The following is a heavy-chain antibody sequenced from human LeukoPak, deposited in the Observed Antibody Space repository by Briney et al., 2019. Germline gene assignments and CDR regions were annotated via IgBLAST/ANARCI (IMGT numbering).Heavy chain of an antibody. V-gene: IGHV1-69*04. D-gene: IGHD3-9*01. Sequence: ASVKVSCTAPGGTFSSYAISWVRQAPGQGLEWMGRIIPILGIANYAQKFQGRVTITADKSTSTAYMELSSLRSEDTAVYYCARDVYDILTGYPDYYGMDVWGQGTTVTVSS. CDR3: ARDVYDILTGYPDYYGMDV. CDR1: GGTFSSYA. CDR2: IIPILGIA. J-gene: IGHJ6*02.